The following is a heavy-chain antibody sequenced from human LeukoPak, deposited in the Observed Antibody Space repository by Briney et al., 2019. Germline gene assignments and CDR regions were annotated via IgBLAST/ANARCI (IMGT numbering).Heavy chain of an antibody. CDR2: PSASGGTI. D-gene: IGHD4-11*01. Sequence: GGSLRLSCAASGFTINNYAMSWVRQAPGKGLEWVSIPSASGGTIYYADSVKGRFTISRDNSKNTLYLQMNSLRAEDTAVYYCAKKGVTVIGSNWFDSWGQGTLVTVSS. CDR3: AKKGVTVIGSNWFDS. CDR1: GFTINNYA. J-gene: IGHJ5*01. V-gene: IGHV3-23*01.